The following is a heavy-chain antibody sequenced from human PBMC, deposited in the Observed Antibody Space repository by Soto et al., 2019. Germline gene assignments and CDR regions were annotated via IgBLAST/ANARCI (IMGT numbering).Heavy chain of an antibody. V-gene: IGHV1-3*01. CDR2: INPDNGNT. D-gene: IGHD2-15*01. Sequence: ASVKVSCKASGYTFTGFPLNWLGQAPGQRLEWMGWINPDNGNTKSSQKFQDRVIITRDTSASTAYMDLSSLRSEDTAVYYCARGIATGQLDPWGQGTLVTVSS. CDR1: GYTFTGFP. CDR3: ARGIATGQLDP. J-gene: IGHJ5*02.